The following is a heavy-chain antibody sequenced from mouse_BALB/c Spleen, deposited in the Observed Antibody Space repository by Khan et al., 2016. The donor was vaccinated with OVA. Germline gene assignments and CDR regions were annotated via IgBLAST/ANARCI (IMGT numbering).Heavy chain of an antibody. CDR1: GFSLTDYA. CDR3: AKDPPYYGMDY. V-gene: IGHV2-6-5*01. Sequence: QVQPKESGPGLVAPSQSLSITCTVSGFSLTDYAVSWIRQPPGKGLEWLGVIWGGGSKYYNSALKSRLSISKDNSKSQVFLKMNSLQTDDTAMYYCAKDPPYYGMDYWGQGTSVTVSS. J-gene: IGHJ4*01. CDR2: IWGGGSK.